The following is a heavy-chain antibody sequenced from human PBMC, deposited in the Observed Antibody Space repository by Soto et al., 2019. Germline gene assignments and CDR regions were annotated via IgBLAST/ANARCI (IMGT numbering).Heavy chain of an antibody. CDR2: IYYSGST. CDR1: GGSISSYY. V-gene: IGHV4-59*08. Sequence: QVQLQESGPGLVKPSETLSLTCTVSGGSISSYYWSWIRQPPGKGLEWIGYIYYSGSTNYNPSLKSRVTISVDTSKNQFSLKLSSVTAADTAVYYCARHRGGYSYRSDFYYMDVWDKGTTVTVSS. CDR3: ARHRGGYSYRSDFYYMDV. J-gene: IGHJ6*03. D-gene: IGHD3-22*01.